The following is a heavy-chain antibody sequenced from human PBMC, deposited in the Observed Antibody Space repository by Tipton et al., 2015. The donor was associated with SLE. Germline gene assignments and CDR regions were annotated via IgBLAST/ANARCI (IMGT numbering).Heavy chain of an antibody. J-gene: IGHJ6*03. Sequence: QLVQSGAEVKNPGASVRVSCKASGYSFSGYYLYWVRQAPGQGLEWMGWINPYSAGTNYAQKFQGRVTLTSDTSISTAYMELRRLTSDDTAVYYCAREEFDPDFYRYMDVWGTGTTVTVSS. CDR1: GYSFSGYY. V-gene: IGHV1-2*02. CDR3: AREEFDPDFYRYMDV. CDR2: INPYSAGT.